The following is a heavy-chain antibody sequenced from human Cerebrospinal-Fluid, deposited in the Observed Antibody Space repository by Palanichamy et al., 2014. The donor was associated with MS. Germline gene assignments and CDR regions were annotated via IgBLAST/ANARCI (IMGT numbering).Heavy chain of an antibody. Sequence: QDHLVQSGAEVKKPGASVKISCKASGYPVTTYAIHWLRQAPGQRFKWMGWINVGTGYTKYSQEFRGRVTITRDTSASTAYINLISLRSGDTAVYYCARGDYGDSTFDSWGQGTLVTVSS. CDR1: GYPVTTYA. D-gene: IGHD4-17*01. CDR3: ARGDYGDSTFDS. V-gene: IGHV1-3*01. J-gene: IGHJ4*02. CDR2: INVGTGYT.